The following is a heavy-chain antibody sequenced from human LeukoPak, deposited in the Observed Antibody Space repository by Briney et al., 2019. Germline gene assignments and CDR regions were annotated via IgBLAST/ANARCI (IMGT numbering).Heavy chain of an antibody. V-gene: IGHV1-46*01. CDR3: ARQLVDTGTYSTFYWSDP. D-gene: IGHD1-26*01. Sequence: GASVKVSCKASGYTFTSYYMHWVRQAPGQGLEWMGIINPSGGSTSYAQKFQGRVTMTRDMSTSTVYMELSSLRSEDTAVYYCARQLVDTGTYSTFYWSDPWGQGTLVTVSS. CDR1: GYTFTSYY. J-gene: IGHJ5*02. CDR2: INPSGGST.